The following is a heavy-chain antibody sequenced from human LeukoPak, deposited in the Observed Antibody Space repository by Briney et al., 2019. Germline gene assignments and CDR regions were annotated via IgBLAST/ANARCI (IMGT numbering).Heavy chain of an antibody. CDR3: RNYYGSGSYYNA. V-gene: IGHV3-30*02. Sequence: PGGSLRLSCAASGFTFSSYGMHWVRQAPGKGLEWVAFIRYDGSNKYYADSVKGRFTISGDNSKNTLYLQMNSLRAEDTAVYYCRNYYGSGSYYNAWGQGTLVTVSS. CDR2: IRYDGSNK. CDR1: GFTFSSYG. D-gene: IGHD3-10*01. J-gene: IGHJ5*02.